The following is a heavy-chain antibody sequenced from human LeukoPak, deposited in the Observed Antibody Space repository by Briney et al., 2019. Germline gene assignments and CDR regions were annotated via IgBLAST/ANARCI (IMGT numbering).Heavy chain of an antibody. CDR3: ARGSYCSGGSCYRWRRNWFDP. V-gene: IGHV4-34*01. J-gene: IGHJ5*02. D-gene: IGHD2-15*01. CDR2: INHSGST. Sequence: SETLSLTCAVYGGSFSGYYWSWIRQPPGKGLEWIGEINHSGSTNYNPSLKSRVTISVDTSKNQFSLKLSSVTAADTAVYYCARGSYCSGGSCYRWRRNWFDPWGQGTLVTASS. CDR1: GGSFSGYY.